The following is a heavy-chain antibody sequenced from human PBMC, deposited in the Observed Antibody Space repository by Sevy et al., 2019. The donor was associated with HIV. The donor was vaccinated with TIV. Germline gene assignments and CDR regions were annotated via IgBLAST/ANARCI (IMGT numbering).Heavy chain of an antibody. J-gene: IGHJ4*02. CDR2: IKSKTDGGTT. CDR3: TTGSLRLSFDY. CDR1: GFTFSNAW. V-gene: IGHV3-15*01. Sequence: GGSLRLSCAASGFTFSNAWMSWVRQAPGKGLEWVGRIKSKTDGGTTDYAAPVKGRFTISRDDSKNTLYLQMTSLKTEDTAVYYCTTGSLRLSFDYWGQGTLVTVSS. D-gene: IGHD5-12*01.